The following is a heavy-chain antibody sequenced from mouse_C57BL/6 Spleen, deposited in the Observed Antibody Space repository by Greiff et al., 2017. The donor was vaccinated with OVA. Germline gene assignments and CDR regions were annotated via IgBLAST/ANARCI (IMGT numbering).Heavy chain of an antibody. V-gene: IGHV14-1*01. J-gene: IGHJ4*01. D-gene: IGHD1-1*01. CDR1: GFDIKDYY. Sequence: EVQLQQSGAELVRPGASVKLSCTASGFDIKDYYMHWVKQRPEQGLEWIGRIDPEDGDTEYAPKFQGKATMTADTSSNTASLQLSSLASEDPAVYYCSRLGGRRNYAMDYWGQGTSAHVPS. CDR2: IDPEDGDT. CDR3: SRLGGRRNYAMDY.